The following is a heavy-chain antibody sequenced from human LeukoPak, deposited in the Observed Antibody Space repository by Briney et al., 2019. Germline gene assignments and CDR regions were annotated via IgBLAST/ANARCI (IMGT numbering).Heavy chain of an antibody. CDR2: ISYDGSNK. Sequence: PGGSLRLSCAASGFTFSSYAMHWVRQAPGKGLEWVAVISYDGSNKYYADSVKGRFTISRDNSKNTLYLQMNSLRAEDTAVYYCARAFTWIQVSDYWGQGTLVTVSS. D-gene: IGHD5-18*01. CDR1: GFTFSSYA. J-gene: IGHJ4*02. CDR3: ARAFTWIQVSDY. V-gene: IGHV3-30-3*01.